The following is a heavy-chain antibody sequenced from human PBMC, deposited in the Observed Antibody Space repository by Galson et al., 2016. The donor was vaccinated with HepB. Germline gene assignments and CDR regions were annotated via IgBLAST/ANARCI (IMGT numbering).Heavy chain of an antibody. D-gene: IGHD2/OR15-2a*01. CDR1: GFSFTSYW. CDR2: IRQDGAEK. CDR3: ARFGCTTCYDFYYYGMYV. V-gene: IGHV3-7*01. J-gene: IGHJ6*02. Sequence: SLRLSCAASGFSFTSYWMSWVRQAPGKGLEWVANIRQDGAEKYYLDSVRGRFTISRDNAKNSLYLQVNSLRADDPAVYYCARFGCTTCYDFYYYGMYVWGQGTTVTVSS.